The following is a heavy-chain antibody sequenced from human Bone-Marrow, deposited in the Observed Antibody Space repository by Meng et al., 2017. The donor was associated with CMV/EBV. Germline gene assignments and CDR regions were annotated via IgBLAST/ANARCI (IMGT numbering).Heavy chain of an antibody. J-gene: IGHJ4*02. CDR2: ISGSSTYI. V-gene: IGHV3-21*01. D-gene: IGHD3-22*01. CDR3: ARDSYDSSGYFGY. CDR1: RFACSTYS. Sequence: AASRFACSTYSMHWVRQAPGKGLEWVSSISGSSTYISYTDSVKGRFTISRDNAKNSLYLQMNSLRAEDTAVYYCARDSYDSSGYFGYWGQGTLVTVSS.